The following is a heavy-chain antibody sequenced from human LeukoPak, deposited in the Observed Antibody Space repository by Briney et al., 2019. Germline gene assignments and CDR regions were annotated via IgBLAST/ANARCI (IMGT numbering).Heavy chain of an antibody. CDR3: AREGCSGGSCYHNWFDP. Sequence: GGSLRLSCAASGFTFSSYWMSWVRQAPGKGLEWVANINQDGSEKYYVDSVKGRFTIPRDNAKNSLYLQMNSLRAEDTAVYYCAREGCSGGSCYHNWFDPWGQGTLVTVSS. D-gene: IGHD2-15*01. CDR2: INQDGSEK. J-gene: IGHJ5*02. V-gene: IGHV3-7*01. CDR1: GFTFSSYW.